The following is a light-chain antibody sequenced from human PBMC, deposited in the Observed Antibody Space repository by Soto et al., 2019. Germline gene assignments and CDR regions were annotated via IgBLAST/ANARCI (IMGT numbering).Light chain of an antibody. CDR2: SNN. CDR3: AAWDDSLNAVV. V-gene: IGLV1-44*01. Sequence: QSVLTQPPSASGTPGQRVTISCSGSSSNVGRNTVNWYQQLPGTAPKLLIYSNNQRPSGVPDRFSGSKSGTSASLAISGLQSEDEAHYYCAAWDDSLNAVVFGGGTKVTVL. CDR1: SSNVGRNT. J-gene: IGLJ2*01.